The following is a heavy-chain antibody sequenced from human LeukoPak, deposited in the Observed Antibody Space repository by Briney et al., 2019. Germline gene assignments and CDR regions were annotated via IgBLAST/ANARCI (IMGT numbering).Heavy chain of an antibody. CDR1: GFPLSSYW. J-gene: IGHJ4*02. CDR3: TRVGYIDEGIDY. D-gene: IGHD5-24*01. V-gene: IGHV3-7*04. CDR2: IKQDGSKR. Sequence: GGSLRLSCVASGFPLSSYWMTWVRQAPGKGLEWVANIKQDGSKRSYVDSVKGRFTISRDNAKNSLYLQMNSLRAEDTAIYYCTRVGYIDEGIDYWGQGTLVTVSS.